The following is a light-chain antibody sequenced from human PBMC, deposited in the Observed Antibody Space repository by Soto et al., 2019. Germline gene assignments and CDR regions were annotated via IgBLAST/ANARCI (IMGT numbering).Light chain of an antibody. Sequence: SARAQPAAASGSPTQPIAIAFTGTTSDVGGYNYVSWYQQHPGKVPKLLIHEVSNRPSGVSNRFSGSKSGNTASLTISGLQAEDEADYYCLSKTSTISYVFGTGTKVTVL. J-gene: IGLJ1*01. CDR1: TSDVGGYNY. CDR3: LSKTSTISYV. CDR2: EVS. V-gene: IGLV2-14*01.